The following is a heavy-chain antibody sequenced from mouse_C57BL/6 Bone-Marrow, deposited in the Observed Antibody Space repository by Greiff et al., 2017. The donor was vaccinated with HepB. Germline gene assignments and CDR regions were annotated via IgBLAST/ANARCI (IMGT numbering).Heavy chain of an antibody. CDR2: IDPEDGET. CDR1: GFNIKDYY. D-gene: IGHD1-1*01. Sequence: VQLKQSGAELVKPGASVKLSCTASGFNIKDYYMHWVKQRTEQGLEWIGRIDPEDGETKYAPKFQGKSTLTVDKSSSTAYMQLSSLTSEDSAVYYCARYHYYGSSYRYFDVWGTGTTVTVSS. V-gene: IGHV14-2*01. J-gene: IGHJ1*03. CDR3: ARYHYYGSSYRYFDV.